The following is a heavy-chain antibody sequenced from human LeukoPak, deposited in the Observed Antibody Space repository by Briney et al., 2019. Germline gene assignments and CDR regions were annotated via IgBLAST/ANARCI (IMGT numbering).Heavy chain of an antibody. CDR1: GGSISSGGYY. V-gene: IGHV4-31*03. J-gene: IGHJ5*02. D-gene: IGHD3-9*01. CDR3: ARSYYDILIVELWFDP. CDR2: IYYSGST. Sequence: SETLSLTCTVSGGSISSGGYYWSWIRQHPGKGLEWIGYIYYSGSTYYNPSLKSRVTISVDTSKNQFSLKLSSVTAADTAVYYCARSYYDILIVELWFDPWGQGTLVTVSS.